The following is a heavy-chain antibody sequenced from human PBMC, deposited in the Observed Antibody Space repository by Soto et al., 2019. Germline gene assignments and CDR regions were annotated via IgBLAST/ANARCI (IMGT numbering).Heavy chain of an antibody. J-gene: IGHJ4*02. V-gene: IGHV4-38-2*02. CDR1: GYSISSDYY. D-gene: IGHD1-26*01. Sequence: SETLSLTCAVSGYSISSDYYWGWIRQPPGKGLEWIGSMFHSGSAYYNPSLKSRVTISLDTSKNQFSLKLRSVTAADTAVYYCTRDTHGVGATQTFDYWGEGTLATVSS. CDR3: TRDTHGVGATQTFDY. CDR2: MFHSGSA.